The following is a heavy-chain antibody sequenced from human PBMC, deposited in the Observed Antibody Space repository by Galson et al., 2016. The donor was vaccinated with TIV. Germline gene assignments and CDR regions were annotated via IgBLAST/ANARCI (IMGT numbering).Heavy chain of an antibody. J-gene: IGHJ4*02. Sequence: SVKVSCKVSGDSLSDLSMHWVRQAPGKGLEWMGGFDPEQNTKNYAQKLQGRVTLTEDTSTDTAFLELSSLSFEDTAVYYCASAAWFPGLSLDNWGQGTLVIVSS. CDR2: FDPEQNTK. V-gene: IGHV1-24*01. CDR3: ASAAWFPGLSLDN. CDR1: GDSLSDLS. D-gene: IGHD2/OR15-2a*01.